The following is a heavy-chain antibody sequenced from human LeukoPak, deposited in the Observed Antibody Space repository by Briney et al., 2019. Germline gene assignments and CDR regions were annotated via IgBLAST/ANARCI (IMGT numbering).Heavy chain of an antibody. D-gene: IGHD5-18*01. CDR3: ARGGQLNWFDP. CDR1: GGSVRSNSYY. Sequence: SQTLSLTCTVSGGSVRSNSYYWSWIRQPPGKGLEWIGYISYSGSTSSNPSLRSRVTISVDTSKNQFSLRLTSVTAADTAMYYCARGGQLNWFDPWGQGTLVTVSS. J-gene: IGHJ5*02. CDR2: ISYSGST. V-gene: IGHV4-61*01.